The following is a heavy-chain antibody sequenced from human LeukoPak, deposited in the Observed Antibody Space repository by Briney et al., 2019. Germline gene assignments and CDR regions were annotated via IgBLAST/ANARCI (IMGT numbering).Heavy chain of an antibody. V-gene: IGHV5-51*01. D-gene: IGHD3-10*01. CDR2: IYPGDSDT. CDR1: GYSFTGYC. CDR3: ARLIGGGPNYYGMDV. Sequence: GESLKISCKVSGYSFTGYCIGWVRRMPGKGLEWMGIIYPGDSDTRYSPSFQGQVTISADRSINTAYLQWSSLKASDTAMYYCARLIGGGPNYYGMDVWGQGTTVTVPS. J-gene: IGHJ6*02.